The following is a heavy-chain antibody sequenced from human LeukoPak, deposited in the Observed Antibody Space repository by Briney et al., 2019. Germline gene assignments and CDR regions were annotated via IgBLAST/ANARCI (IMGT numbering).Heavy chain of an antibody. V-gene: IGHV3-11*06. J-gene: IGHJ4*02. CDR2: ISGSSSHA. CDR1: GFTFSDYY. D-gene: IGHD6-13*01. Sequence: GGSLRLSCAASGFTFSDYYMSWLRQAPGKGLEGVSYISGSSSHADYADSVKGRFTISRDNAKNSLYLQMNSLRAEDTAVYYCTRTPAPGTLDYWGQGTLVTVSS. CDR3: TRTPAPGTLDY.